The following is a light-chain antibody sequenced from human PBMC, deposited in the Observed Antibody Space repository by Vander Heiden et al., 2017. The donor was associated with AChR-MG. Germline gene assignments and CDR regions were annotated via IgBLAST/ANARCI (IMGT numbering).Light chain of an antibody. J-gene: IGKJ3*01. CDR2: AAS. V-gene: IGKV1-39*01. Sequence: DIQMTQSPSSLSASVGDRVSIPCRAEQNINNYLKWYQQKSGRAPNLLLYAASTLQSGVPSKFSGSGSGANFIITISSMQPEDFATFYCQQSYRNPRTFGPGTKVEIK. CDR1: QNINNY. CDR3: QQSYRNPRT.